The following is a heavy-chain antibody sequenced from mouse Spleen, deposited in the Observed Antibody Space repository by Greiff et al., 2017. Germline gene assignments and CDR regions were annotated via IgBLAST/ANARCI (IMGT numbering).Heavy chain of an antibody. J-gene: IGHJ4*01. CDR2: ISGGGGNT. CDR3: ARRITTVPYYYAMDY. Sequence: EVQRVESGGGLVKPGGSLKLSCAASGFTFSSYTMSWVRQTPEKRLEWVATISGGGGNTYYPDSVKGRFTISRDNAKNTLYLQMSSLRSEDTALYYCARRITTVPYYYAMDYWGQGTSVTVSS. CDR1: GFTFSSYT. V-gene: IGHV5-9*01. D-gene: IGHD1-1*01.